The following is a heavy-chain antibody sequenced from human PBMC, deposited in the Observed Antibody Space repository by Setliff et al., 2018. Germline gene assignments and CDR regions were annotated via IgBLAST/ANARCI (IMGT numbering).Heavy chain of an antibody. CDR2: VTVYNGNT. CDR1: GYTFSNYG. Sequence: GASVKVSCKASGYTFSNYGVTWVRQAPGQGLEWMGWVTVYNGNTKCAQNLQGRLTLTTDISTSTAYMELGSLTTDDTAVYYCARVESMVRGKNILRHFNYWGQGIQVTVSS. V-gene: IGHV1-18*01. CDR3: ARVESMVRGKNILRHFNY. J-gene: IGHJ4*02. D-gene: IGHD3-10*01.